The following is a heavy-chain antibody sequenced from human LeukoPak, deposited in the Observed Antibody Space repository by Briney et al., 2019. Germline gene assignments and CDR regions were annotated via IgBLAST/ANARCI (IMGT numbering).Heavy chain of an antibody. CDR2: ISGSGGST. V-gene: IGHV3-23*01. CDR1: GISVSTNY. D-gene: IGHD5-12*01. J-gene: IGHJ4*02. CDR3: AKLEWLRSPFDY. Sequence: GGSLRLSCAASGISVSTNYMTWVRQAPGKGLEWVSAISGSGGSTYYADSVKGRFTISRDNSKNTLYLQMDSLRAEDTAVYYCAKLEWLRSPFDYWGQGTLVTVSS.